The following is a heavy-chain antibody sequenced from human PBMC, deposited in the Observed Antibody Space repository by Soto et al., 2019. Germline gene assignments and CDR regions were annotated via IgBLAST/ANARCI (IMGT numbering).Heavy chain of an antibody. CDR1: GYSFTSYG. CDR3: ARQTTTSPYYYYYGMDV. J-gene: IGHJ6*02. CDR2: IYPGDSDT. Sequence: GESLKISCKGSGYSFTSYGIGWVRQMPGKGLEWMGIIYPGDSDTRYSPSFQGQVTISADKSISTAYLQWSSLKASDTAMYYCARQTTTSPYYYYYGMDVWGQGTTVTVSS. D-gene: IGHD4-17*01. V-gene: IGHV5-51*01.